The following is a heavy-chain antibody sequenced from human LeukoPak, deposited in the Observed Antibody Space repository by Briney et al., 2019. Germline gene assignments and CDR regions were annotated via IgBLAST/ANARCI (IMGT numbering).Heavy chain of an antibody. D-gene: IGHD6-19*01. Sequence: ASVKVSCKASGYTFTSYGISWVRQAPGQGLEWMGWISAYNGNTNYAQKLQGRVTMTTDTSTSTAYMELSRLRSDDTAVYYCARDFRASRIAVAAAKYWGQGTLVTVSS. CDR1: GYTFTSYG. CDR3: ARDFRASRIAVAAAKY. V-gene: IGHV1-18*01. J-gene: IGHJ4*02. CDR2: ISAYNGNT.